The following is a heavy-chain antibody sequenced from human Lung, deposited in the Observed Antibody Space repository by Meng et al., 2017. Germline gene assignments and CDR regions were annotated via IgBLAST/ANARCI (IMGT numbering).Heavy chain of an antibody. CDR2: INHSGST. Sequence: VQLHQQAAGRLKPSETLSLTCVVSGGSFSDYYWSWIRQPPGKGLEWIGEINHSGSTNYNPSLESRATISVDTSQNNLSLKLSSVTAADSAVYYCARGPTTMAHDFDYWGQGTLVTVSS. J-gene: IGHJ4*02. CDR1: GGSFSDYY. D-gene: IGHD4-11*01. CDR3: ARGPTTMAHDFDY. V-gene: IGHV4-34*01.